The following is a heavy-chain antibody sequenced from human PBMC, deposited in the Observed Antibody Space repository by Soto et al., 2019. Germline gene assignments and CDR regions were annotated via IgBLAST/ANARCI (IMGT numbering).Heavy chain of an antibody. D-gene: IGHD2-15*01. J-gene: IGHJ4*02. CDR3: ARQIVVVVAATYYFDY. CDR1: GFTFSSYG. CDR2: VSYDGSNK. V-gene: IGHV3-30*03. Sequence: PGGSLRLSCAASGFTFSSYGVHWVRQAPGKGLEWVASVSYDGSNKHYADSVKGRFTISRDNSRNTLDLQMNSLRAEDTALYYCARQIVVVVAATYYFDYWGQGTLVTVSS.